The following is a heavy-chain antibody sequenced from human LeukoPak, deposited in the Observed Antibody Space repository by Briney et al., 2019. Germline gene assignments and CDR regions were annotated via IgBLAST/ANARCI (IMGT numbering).Heavy chain of an antibody. CDR1: GYSFTSYW. CDR3: ARRTPYYDSSGYYYEGYYLDY. CDR2: IYPGDSDT. J-gene: IGHJ4*02. Sequence: GESLKISCKGSGYSFTSYWIGWVRQMPGKGLEWMVIIYPGDSDTRYSPSFQGQVTISADKSISTAYLQWSSLKASDTAMYYWARRTPYYDSSGYYYEGYYLDYWGQGTLVTVSS. D-gene: IGHD3-22*01. V-gene: IGHV5-51*01.